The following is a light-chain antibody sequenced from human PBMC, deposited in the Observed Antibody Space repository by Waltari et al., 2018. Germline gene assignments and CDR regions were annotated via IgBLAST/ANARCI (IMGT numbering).Light chain of an antibody. CDR2: AVS. Sequence: IVSTPSPGPLSLSQRDRVNLSCRARQSVSNNYLAWYQAKPGQAPRLLIYAVSHRATGIPDRFSGGGSGTDFTLTISRLEPEDFAVYYCQHFGGSPKYTFGQGTKLEIK. V-gene: IGKV3-20*01. CDR1: QSVSNNY. CDR3: QHFGGSPKYT. J-gene: IGKJ2*01.